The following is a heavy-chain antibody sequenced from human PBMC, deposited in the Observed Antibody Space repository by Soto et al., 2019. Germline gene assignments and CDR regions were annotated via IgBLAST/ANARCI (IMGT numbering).Heavy chain of an antibody. CDR1: GFTFSTYA. CDR2: ISAAGETT. J-gene: IGHJ4*02. CDR3: AIWEDVFWISYSDY. V-gene: IGHV3-23*01. D-gene: IGHD3-3*01. Sequence: EVQLLESGGGLVQPGGSLRLPCTGSGFTFSTYAMSWVRQAPGKGLEWVSSISAAGETTNYADSVKGRFTISRDNSKNTLNLQMHSLRPEDTAFYYCAIWEDVFWISYSDYWGQGTLVTVSS.